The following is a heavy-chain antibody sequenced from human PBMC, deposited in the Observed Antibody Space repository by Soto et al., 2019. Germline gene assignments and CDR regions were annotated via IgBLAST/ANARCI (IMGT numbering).Heavy chain of an antibody. CDR2: INHSGST. V-gene: IGHV4-34*01. CDR3: ARFDPIVVVVAATLYAFDI. J-gene: IGHJ3*02. Sequence: SETLSLTCAVYGGSFSGYYWSWIRQPPGKGLEWIGEINHSGSTNYNPSLKSRVTISVDTSKNQFSLKLSSVTAADTAVYYCARFDPIVVVVAATLYAFDIWGQGTMVTVSS. CDR1: GGSFSGYY. D-gene: IGHD2-15*01.